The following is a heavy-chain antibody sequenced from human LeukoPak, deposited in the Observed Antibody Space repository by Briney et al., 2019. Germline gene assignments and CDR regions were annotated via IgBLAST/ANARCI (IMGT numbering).Heavy chain of an antibody. CDR3: ASRGYSYGNYFDY. V-gene: IGHV4-39*01. CDR2: IYYSGST. CDR1: GGSISNSNYY. Sequence: PSETLSLTCTVSGGSISNSNYYWGWIRQPPGKGLEWIGSIYYSGSTYYNPSLKSRVTISVDTSKNQFSLKLNPVAAADTAVYYCASRGYSYGNYFDYWGQGTLVTVSS. D-gene: IGHD5-18*01. J-gene: IGHJ4*02.